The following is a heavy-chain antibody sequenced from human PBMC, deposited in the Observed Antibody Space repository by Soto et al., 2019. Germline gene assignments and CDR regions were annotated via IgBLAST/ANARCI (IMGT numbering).Heavy chain of an antibody. V-gene: IGHV5-51*01. CDR1: GYTFTNYW. CDR3: AASIFYYGMDV. CDR2: IYPGDSDT. Sequence: GESLKISCNGSGYTFTNYWICWVRQMPGKGLEWMGIIYPGDSDTKYNPSFQGQVTISADKSITTTYLQWSSLKASDTAIYYCAASIFYYGMDVWGQGTMVTV. J-gene: IGHJ6*02.